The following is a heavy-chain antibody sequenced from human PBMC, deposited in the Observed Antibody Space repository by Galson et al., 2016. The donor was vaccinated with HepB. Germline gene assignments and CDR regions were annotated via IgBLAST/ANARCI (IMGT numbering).Heavy chain of an antibody. CDR2: IWYDGSNE. CDR3: AGRGDAVDY. V-gene: IGHV3-33*01. CDR1: GFTFSNYG. J-gene: IGHJ4*02. Sequence: SLRLSCAASGFTFSNYGMHWVRQAPGKGLEWVAVIWYDGSNEYYADSVKGRFTISRDNFKNTLYLQMNNLRAEDTAVYYCAGRGDAVDYWGQGTLVTVSS. D-gene: IGHD2-15*01.